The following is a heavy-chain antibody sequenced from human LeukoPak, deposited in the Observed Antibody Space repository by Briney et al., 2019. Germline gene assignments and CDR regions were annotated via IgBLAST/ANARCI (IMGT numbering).Heavy chain of an antibody. V-gene: IGHV5-51*01. CDR1: GYSFTSYW. D-gene: IGHD6-13*01. CDR2: IYPDDSDT. J-gene: IGHJ4*02. CDR3: ARHDSSSWSTSDY. Sequence: GESLQISCKGSGYSFTSYWIAWVRQMPGKGLEWMGIIYPDDSDTRYSPSFQGQVTISADKSISTAYLQRSSLKASDTAVFYCARHDSSSWSTSDYWGQGTLVTVSS.